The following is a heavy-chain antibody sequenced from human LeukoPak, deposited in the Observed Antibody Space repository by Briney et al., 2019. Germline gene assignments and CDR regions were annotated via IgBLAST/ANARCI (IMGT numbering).Heavy chain of an antibody. D-gene: IGHD3-3*01. Sequence: ASVNVSCKASGYTFTSYYMHWVRQAPGQGLEWMGIINPSGGSTSYAQKFQGRVTMTRDTSTSTVYMELSSLRSEDTAVYYCARDYDFWSGYSPYGMDVWGQGTTVTVSS. CDR1: GYTFTSYY. CDR2: INPSGGST. V-gene: IGHV1-46*01. CDR3: ARDYDFWSGYSPYGMDV. J-gene: IGHJ6*02.